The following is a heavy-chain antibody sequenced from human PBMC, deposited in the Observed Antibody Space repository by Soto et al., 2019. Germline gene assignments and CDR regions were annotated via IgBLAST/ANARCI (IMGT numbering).Heavy chain of an antibody. V-gene: IGHV3-30-3*01. CDR2: ISYDGSKK. J-gene: IGHJ4*02. CDR1: GFTFSNYA. D-gene: IGHD3-3*01. Sequence: QVQLVESGGGVVQPGRSLRLSCAPSGFTFSNYAMHWVRQAPGKGLEWVEVISYDGSKKYYADSVKGRFTISRDNSKNTLCLQMNSLRAEDTAVYNCARDKRELRFLEWSYYFDYWGQGTLVTVSS. CDR3: ARDKRELRFLEWSYYFDY.